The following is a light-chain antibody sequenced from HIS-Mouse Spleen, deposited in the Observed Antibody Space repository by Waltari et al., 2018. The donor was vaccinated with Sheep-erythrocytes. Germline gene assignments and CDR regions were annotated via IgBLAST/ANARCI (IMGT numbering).Light chain of an antibody. J-gene: IGLJ3*02. CDR3: CSYAGSSTPWV. CDR1: RRDVGSYHL. Sequence: QSALTQPASVSGSPGPSITISCTGTRRDVGSYHLVSWYQQHPGKAPKLMIYEGSKRPSGVSNRFSGSKSGNTASLTISGLQAEDEADYYCCSYAGSSTPWVFGGGTKLTVL. CDR2: EGS. V-gene: IGLV2-23*01.